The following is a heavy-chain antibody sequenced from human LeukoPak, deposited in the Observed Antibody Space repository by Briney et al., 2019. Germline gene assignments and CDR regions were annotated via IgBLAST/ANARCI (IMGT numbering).Heavy chain of an antibody. Sequence: SETLSLTCTVSGRSISSSSYYWGRIRQPPGEGLEWIGNIFYSGTTYYNPSLKSRVTISVDTSKNQFSLKMRSVTAADTAVYSCARVLRGGTYYFDYWGQGTLVTVSS. CDR3: ARVLRGGTYYFDY. V-gene: IGHV4-39*01. J-gene: IGHJ4*02. CDR1: GRSISSSSYY. D-gene: IGHD1-26*01. CDR2: IFYSGTT.